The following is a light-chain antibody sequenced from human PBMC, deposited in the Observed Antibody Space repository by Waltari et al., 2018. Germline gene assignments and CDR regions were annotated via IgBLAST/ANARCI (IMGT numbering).Light chain of an antibody. CDR2: GAF. Sequence: EIVFTQYPGTLPLSPGDRSILSCRARQSVSKYLAWYQQKPGQAPRLLIYGAFSRATGIPDRFSGSGSGTDFSLTISRLEPEDFAVYYCQQYVSLPATFGQGTKVEIE. J-gene: IGKJ1*01. CDR3: QQYVSLPAT. V-gene: IGKV3-20*01. CDR1: QSVSKY.